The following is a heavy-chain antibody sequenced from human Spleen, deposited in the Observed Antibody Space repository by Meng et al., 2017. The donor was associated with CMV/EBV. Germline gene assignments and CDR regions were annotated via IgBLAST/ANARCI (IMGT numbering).Heavy chain of an antibody. CDR2: ISGSGSST. V-gene: IGHV3-23*01. CDR3: ALTEYQYYFDY. CDR1: GFTFSGSA. D-gene: IGHD2-2*01. Sequence: GESLKISCAASGFTFSGSAMSWVRQAPGKGLECVSAISGSGSSTYFAESVKGRFAISRDNSKNTLYLQMNSLRAEDTAVYYCALTEYQYYFDYWGQGTLVTVSS. J-gene: IGHJ4*02.